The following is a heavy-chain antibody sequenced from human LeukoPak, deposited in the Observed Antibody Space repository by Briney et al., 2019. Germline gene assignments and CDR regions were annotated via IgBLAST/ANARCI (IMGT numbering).Heavy chain of an antibody. Sequence: GRSLRLSCAASGFTFSNYGMHWVRQAPGKGLEWVAFISYDGSNKYYADSVKGRFTISRDNSKSTLYLQMNSLRAEDTAMYYCAGEGYTVTIYFDFWGQGTLVTVSS. CDR1: GFTFSNYG. CDR2: ISYDGSNK. CDR3: AGEGYTVTIYFDF. J-gene: IGHJ4*02. D-gene: IGHD4-17*01. V-gene: IGHV3-30*03.